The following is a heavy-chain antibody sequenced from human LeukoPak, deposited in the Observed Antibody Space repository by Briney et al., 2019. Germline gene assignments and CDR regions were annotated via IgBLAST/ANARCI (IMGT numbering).Heavy chain of an antibody. CDR2: IRYDGSNK. J-gene: IGHJ6*03. CDR3: ARVCSSTSCHATIYYYYYMDV. CDR1: GFTFSSYG. V-gene: IGHV3-30*02. Sequence: GGSLRLSCAASGFTFSSYGMHWVRQAPGKGLEWVAFIRYDGSNKYYADSVKGRFTISRDNSKNTLYLQMNSLRAEDTAVYYCARVCSSTSCHATIYYYYYMDVWGKGTTVTISS. D-gene: IGHD2-2*01.